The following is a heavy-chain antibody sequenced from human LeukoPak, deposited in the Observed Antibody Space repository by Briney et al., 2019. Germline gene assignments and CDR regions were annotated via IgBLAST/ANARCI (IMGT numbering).Heavy chain of an antibody. D-gene: IGHD6-19*01. CDR2: ISYDGSNK. Sequence: GGSLRLSCAASGFTFSSYGMQWVRQAPGKGLEWVAVISYDGSNKYYADSVKGRFTISRDNSKNTLYLQMNSLRAEDTAVYYCAKGRHSSGWKSYFYYWGQGSLCTVSS. CDR3: AKGRHSSGWKSYFYY. V-gene: IGHV3-30*18. CDR1: GFTFSSYG. J-gene: IGHJ4*02.